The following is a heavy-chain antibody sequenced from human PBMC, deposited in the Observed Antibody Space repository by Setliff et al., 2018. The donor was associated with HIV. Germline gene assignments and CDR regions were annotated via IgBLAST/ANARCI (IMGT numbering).Heavy chain of an antibody. V-gene: IGHV4-34*01. D-gene: IGHD3-22*01. Sequence: SETLSLTCAVYGGSLSGFYWTFIRQSPGKGLEWIGEVTHSGSTTYNAALRSRVTISADTSKNQFSLKLNSVTAADTAVYYCASRIYYYDSSRVLREEGFDPWGQGTLVTVPQ. J-gene: IGHJ5*02. CDR3: ASRIYYYDSSRVLREEGFDP. CDR2: VTHSGST. CDR1: GGSLSGFY.